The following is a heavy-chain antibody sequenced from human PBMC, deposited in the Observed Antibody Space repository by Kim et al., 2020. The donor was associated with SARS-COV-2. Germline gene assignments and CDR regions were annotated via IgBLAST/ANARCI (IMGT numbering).Heavy chain of an antibody. CDR2: ISGSGGST. CDR1: GFTFSSYA. Sequence: GGSLRLSCAASGFTFSSYAMSWVRQAPGKGLEWVSAISGSGGSTYYADSVKGRFTISRDNSKNTLYLQMNSLRAEDTAVYYCAKSSYYYDSSGYYFDYWGQGTLVTVSS. D-gene: IGHD3-22*01. J-gene: IGHJ4*02. V-gene: IGHV3-23*01. CDR3: AKSSYYYDSSGYYFDY.